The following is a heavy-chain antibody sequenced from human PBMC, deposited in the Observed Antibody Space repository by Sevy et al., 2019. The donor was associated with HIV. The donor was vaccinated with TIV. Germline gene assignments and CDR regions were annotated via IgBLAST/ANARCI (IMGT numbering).Heavy chain of an antibody. D-gene: IGHD4-17*01. CDR3: AREGALHYGDYVNY. Sequence: GGSLRLSCAASGFTFSSYWMSWVRQAPGKGLEWVANIKQDGSEKYYVYSVKGRFTISRDNAKNSLYLQMNSLRAEDTAVYYCAREGALHYGDYVNYWGQGTLVTVSS. CDR1: GFTFSSYW. CDR2: IKQDGSEK. V-gene: IGHV3-7*01. J-gene: IGHJ4*02.